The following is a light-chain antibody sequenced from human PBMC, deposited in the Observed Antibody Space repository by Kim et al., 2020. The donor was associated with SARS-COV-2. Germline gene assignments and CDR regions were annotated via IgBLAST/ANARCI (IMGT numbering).Light chain of an antibody. CDR3: QHYSRFPYT. CDR1: QSITYY. Sequence: SASVGDTISITCRASQSITYYLAWYQQKPGRAPNLLIYLASTLESGVPSRFSGSGSGTEFTLTITRLQPDDFATYYCQHYSRFPYTFGQGTKLEI. V-gene: IGKV1-5*03. J-gene: IGKJ2*01. CDR2: LAS.